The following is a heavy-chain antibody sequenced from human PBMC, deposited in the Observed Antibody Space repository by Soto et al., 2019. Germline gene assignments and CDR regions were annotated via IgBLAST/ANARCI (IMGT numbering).Heavy chain of an antibody. J-gene: IGHJ4*02. D-gene: IGHD3-9*01. CDR1: GGSISSSSYY. Sequence: SETLSLTCSVSGGSISSSSYYWGWIRQPPGKGLEWIGSIYYSGSTYYNPSLKSRVTISVDTSKNQFSLKLSSVTAADTAVYYCASQLPSNDFLTGSRHYWGQGTLVTVSS. CDR3: ASQLPSNDFLTGSRHY. V-gene: IGHV4-39*01. CDR2: IYYSGST.